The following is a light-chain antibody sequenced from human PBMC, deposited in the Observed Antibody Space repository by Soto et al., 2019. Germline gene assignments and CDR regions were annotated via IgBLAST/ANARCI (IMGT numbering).Light chain of an antibody. Sequence: EIVLTQSPATLSLSPGERATLSCGASQSGSSSYLAWYQQKPGLAPRHLIYDASSRATGIPDRFSGSGSGTDFTLTISRLEPKAFAVYYCQQYGSSPFTFGQGTKLEIK. V-gene: IGKV3D-20*01. CDR2: DAS. CDR1: QSGSSSY. CDR3: QQYGSSPFT. J-gene: IGKJ2*01.